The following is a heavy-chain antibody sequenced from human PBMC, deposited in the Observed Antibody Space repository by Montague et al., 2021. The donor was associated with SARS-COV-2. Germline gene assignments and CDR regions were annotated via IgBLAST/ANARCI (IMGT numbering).Heavy chain of an antibody. V-gene: IGHV3-21*01. D-gene: IGHD6-13*01. CDR3: ARDFIAATGTCDH. CDR1: GFTFRTYS. J-gene: IGHJ4*02. CDR2: IDSSATYI. Sequence: SLRLSCAASGFTFRTYSLNWVRQALGKGLEWVSSIDSSATYIYYADSVKGRFTISRDNAKNSLYLQMNSLRAEDTAVYYCARDFIAATGTCDHWGQGTLVTVSS.